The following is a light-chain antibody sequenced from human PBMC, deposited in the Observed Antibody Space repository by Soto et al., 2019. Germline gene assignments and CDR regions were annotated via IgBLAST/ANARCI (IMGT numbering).Light chain of an antibody. CDR1: QSLLQSNGYNY. V-gene: IGKV2-28*01. CDR3: MQALQTWT. J-gene: IGKJ1*01. Sequence: DIVMTQSPLSPPVTPGEPASISCRSSQSLLQSNGYNYLDWYLQKPGQSPQLLIYLGSNRASGVPDRFSGSGSGTDFTLKISRVEAEDVGVYYCMQALQTWTFGQGTKVDIK. CDR2: LGS.